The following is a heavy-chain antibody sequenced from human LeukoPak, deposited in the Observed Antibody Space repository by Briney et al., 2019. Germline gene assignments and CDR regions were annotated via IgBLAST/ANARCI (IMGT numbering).Heavy chain of an antibody. CDR3: AESPMTRVTTGGFDF. Sequence: GGSLRLSCAASGCTFNSYAMSWVRQAPGKGLGWVSSISSSGGSTYYVGSVKGRFTISRDNSKNTLYLQMNRLRAEDTAVYYCAESPMTRVTTGGFDFWGQGTLVTVSS. V-gene: IGHV3-23*01. CDR1: GCTFNSYA. J-gene: IGHJ4*02. CDR2: ISSSGGST. D-gene: IGHD4-17*01.